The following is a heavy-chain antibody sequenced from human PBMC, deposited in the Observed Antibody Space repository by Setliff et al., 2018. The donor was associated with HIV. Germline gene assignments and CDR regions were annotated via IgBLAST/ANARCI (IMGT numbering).Heavy chain of an antibody. Sequence: SETLSLTCSVFGGSIPGYHWCWIRQSPGKGLEWIGFIHMNGNSVYNPSLKSRVTISVDTSKNHFSLKLSSVTAADTAVYYCARSPGVDTNMAFDYWGQGILVTVSS. CDR1: GGSIPGYH. V-gene: IGHV4-4*08. CDR2: IHMNGNS. D-gene: IGHD5-18*01. J-gene: IGHJ4*02. CDR3: ARSPGVDTNMAFDY.